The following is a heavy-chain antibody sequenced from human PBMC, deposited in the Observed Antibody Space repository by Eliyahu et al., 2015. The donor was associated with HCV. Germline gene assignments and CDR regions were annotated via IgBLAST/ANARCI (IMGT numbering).Heavy chain of an antibody. D-gene: IGHD5-18*01. CDR2: IYTSGST. Sequence: QVQLQESGPGLVKPSATLSLTCPVXGXXISSYXWXWIRQPAGKGLEWIGRIYTSGSTNYNPSLKSRVTMSVDTSKNQFSLKLSSVTAADTAVYYCARDVRTAMAEYYFDYWGQGTLVTVSS. V-gene: IGHV4-4*07. J-gene: IGHJ4*02. CDR1: GXXISSYX. CDR3: ARDVRTAMAEYYFDY.